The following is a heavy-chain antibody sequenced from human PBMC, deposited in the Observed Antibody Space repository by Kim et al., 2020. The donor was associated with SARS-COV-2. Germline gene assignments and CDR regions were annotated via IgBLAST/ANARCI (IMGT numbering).Heavy chain of an antibody. D-gene: IGHD3-10*01. CDR2: INTNTGNP. J-gene: IGHJ4*02. Sequence: ASVKVSCKASGYTFTSYARNWVRQAPGQGLEWMGWINTNTGNPTYAQGFTGRFVFSLDTSVSTAYLQISSLKAEDTAVYYCAAQDLWFRELLPFDYWGQGTLVTVSS. CDR3: AAQDLWFRELLPFDY. CDR1: GYTFTSYA. V-gene: IGHV7-4-1*02.